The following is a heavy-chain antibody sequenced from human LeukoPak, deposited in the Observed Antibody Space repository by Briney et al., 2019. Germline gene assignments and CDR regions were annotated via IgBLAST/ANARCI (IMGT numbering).Heavy chain of an antibody. V-gene: IGHV3-23*01. CDR3: ATRSSVGATTSYYYYGMDV. CDR1: GFTFSSYA. Sequence: GGSLRLSCAASGFTFSSYAMSWVSQAPGKGLEWVSAISGSGGSTYYADSVKGRFTISRDNSKNTLYLQMNSLRAEDTAVYYCATRSSVGATTSYYYYGMDVRGQGTTVTVSS. D-gene: IGHD1-26*01. CDR2: ISGSGGST. J-gene: IGHJ6*02.